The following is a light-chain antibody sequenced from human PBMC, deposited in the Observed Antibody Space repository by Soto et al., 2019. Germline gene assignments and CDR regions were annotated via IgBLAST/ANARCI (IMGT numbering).Light chain of an antibody. V-gene: IGKV3-20*01. J-gene: IGKJ1*01. CDR1: QSVASSY. Sequence: VLTHSPATLSLCPGDRVTLSYRACQSVASSYLAWYQQKPGRAPRLLFYSASSRATGIPDRFSGSGSGTDFTLTISRLEPEDFAVYYCHHFGSLPETFGQGTKVDIK. CDR2: SAS. CDR3: HHFGSLPET.